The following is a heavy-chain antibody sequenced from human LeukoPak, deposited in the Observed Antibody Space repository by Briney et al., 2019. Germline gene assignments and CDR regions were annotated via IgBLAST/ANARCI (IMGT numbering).Heavy chain of an antibody. V-gene: IGHV3-7*01. J-gene: IGHJ4*02. CDR3: ARGGNSSWDY. Sequence: GGSLRLSCAASGFAFSNYWMSWVRQAPGKGLEWVANIKPDGTEKYYVDSLKGRFTISRDNAKNSLYLQMNSLRVEDTAVYYCARGGNSSWDYWGQGALVTVSS. CDR2: IKPDGTEK. D-gene: IGHD6-6*01. CDR1: GFAFSNYW.